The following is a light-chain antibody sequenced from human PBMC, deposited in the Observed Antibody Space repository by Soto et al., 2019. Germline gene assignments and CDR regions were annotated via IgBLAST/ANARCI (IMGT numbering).Light chain of an antibody. V-gene: IGKV3-20*01. Sequence: IVLTQSPATLSLSPGKRATLSCRASQSVTNSFLAWYQQKPGQAPRLLIYGASRRATGIPDRFTGSGSGTDFTLTISRLEPEDFAVYCCQQYVSSPWAFGQGTKVE. CDR3: QQYVSSPWA. CDR1: QSVTNSF. J-gene: IGKJ1*01. CDR2: GAS.